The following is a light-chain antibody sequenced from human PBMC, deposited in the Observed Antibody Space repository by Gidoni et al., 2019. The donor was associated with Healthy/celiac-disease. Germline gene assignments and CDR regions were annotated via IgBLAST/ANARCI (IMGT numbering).Light chain of an antibody. CDR2: AAS. Sequence: DILLTQSPSSVSTSVGDRVTITCRASQGSSSWLAWYQQKPGKAPKLLIDAASSLQSGVPSRFSGSGSGTDFTLTISSLQPEDFATYYCQQGNSFPITFGQGTRLEIK. CDR3: QQGNSFPIT. CDR1: QGSSSW. J-gene: IGKJ5*01. V-gene: IGKV1-12*01.